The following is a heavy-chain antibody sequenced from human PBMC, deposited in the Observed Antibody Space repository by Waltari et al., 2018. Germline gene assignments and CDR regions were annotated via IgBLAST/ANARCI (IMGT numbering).Heavy chain of an antibody. CDR3: ARDWAGYCRSVSCYPRNNYFDP. D-gene: IGHD2-2*01. J-gene: IGHJ5*02. CDR1: GGSISSYS. CDR2: IHTSGSA. Sequence: QVQLQESGPGLVKPSETLSLTCTASGGSISSYSWSWIRQPAGKGLAYIGRIHTSGSANYNPSLKSRITMSVDTSKNQLYLKLSSVTAADTAVYYCARDWAGYCRSVSCYPRNNYFDPWGQGTLVTVSS. V-gene: IGHV4-4*07.